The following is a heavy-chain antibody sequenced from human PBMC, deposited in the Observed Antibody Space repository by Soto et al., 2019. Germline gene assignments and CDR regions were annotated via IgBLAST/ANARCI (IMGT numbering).Heavy chain of an antibody. CDR1: GGSISSRNW. Sequence: SETLSLTCSVSGGSISSRNWWSWVRQPPGKGLEGIGEIYHSGRTNYNPSLKSRVTISVDKSKNQCSLKLRSVTAAGTAGYYDARAFGHGDYRSYYERMAGRGQ. J-gene: IGHJ6*02. CDR3: ARAFGHGDYRSYYERMAG. CDR2: IYHSGRT. D-gene: IGHD4-17*01. V-gene: IGHV4-4*02.